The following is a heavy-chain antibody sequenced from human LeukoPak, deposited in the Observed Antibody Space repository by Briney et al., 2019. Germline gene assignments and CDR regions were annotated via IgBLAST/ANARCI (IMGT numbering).Heavy chain of an antibody. CDR1: GFSLNTTGVG. J-gene: IGHJ4*02. V-gene: IGHV2-5*02. Sequence: SGPTLVNPTQTLTLTCILSGFSLNTTGVGVGWIRQPPGKALEWLALIYWDDDKRYSPSLKTRLTVTKDTSKNQVVLTMTNMDPVDTAKYYCAYSSAWSRLDYWGQGTLVTVSS. CDR2: IYWDDDK. D-gene: IGHD6-25*01. CDR3: AYSSAWSRLDY.